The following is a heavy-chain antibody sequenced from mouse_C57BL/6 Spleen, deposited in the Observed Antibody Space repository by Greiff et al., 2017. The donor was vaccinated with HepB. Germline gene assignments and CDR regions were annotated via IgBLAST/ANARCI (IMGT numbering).Heavy chain of an antibody. V-gene: IGHV1-64*01. J-gene: IGHJ2*01. CDR3: ARTYGSLFDY. D-gene: IGHD1-1*01. Sequence: VKLQQPGAELVKPGASVKLSCKASGYTFTSYWMHWVKQRPGQGLEWIGMIHPNSGSTNYNEKFKSKATLTVDKSSSTAYMQLSSLTSEDSAVYYCARTYGSLFDYWGQGTTLTVSS. CDR2: IHPNSGST. CDR1: GYTFTSYW.